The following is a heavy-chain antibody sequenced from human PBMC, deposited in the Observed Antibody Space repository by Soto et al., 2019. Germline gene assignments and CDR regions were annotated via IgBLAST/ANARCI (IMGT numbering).Heavy chain of an antibody. V-gene: IGHV3-21*04. J-gene: IGHJ5*02. CDR3: AKGSGWYVYHWFDP. Sequence: PGGSLRLSCAASGFTFSSYSMNWVRQAPGKGLEWVSSISSSSSCIYYADSVKGRFTISRDNAKNSLYLQMNSLRAEDTALYYRAKGSGWYVYHWFDPWGQGTLVTVSS. D-gene: IGHD6-19*01. CDR1: GFTFSSYS. CDR2: ISSSSSCI.